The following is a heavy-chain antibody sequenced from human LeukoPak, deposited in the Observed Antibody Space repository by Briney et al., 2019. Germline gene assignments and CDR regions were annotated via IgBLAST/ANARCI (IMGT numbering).Heavy chain of an antibody. V-gene: IGHV3-21*01. J-gene: IGHJ6*02. Sequence: PGGSLRLSCAASGFTFSIYTMNWVRQAPGKGLEWVSSIYSGSGYIHYADSVRGRFTISRDNAKNSLYLQMNSLRAEDTAVYYCARLRYYGMDVWGQGTTVTVSS. CDR1: GFTFSIYT. CDR2: IYSGSGYI. CDR3: ARLRYYGMDV.